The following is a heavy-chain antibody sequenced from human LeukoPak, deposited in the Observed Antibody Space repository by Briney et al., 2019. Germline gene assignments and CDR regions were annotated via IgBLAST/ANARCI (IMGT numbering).Heavy chain of an antibody. V-gene: IGHV4-39*07. CDR2: IYYSGST. Sequence: SETLSLTCTVSGGSISSSSYYWGWIRQPPGKGLEWIGSIYYSGSTYYNPSLKSRVTISVDTSKNQFSLKLSSVTAADTAVYYCARVGSSGPRYYFDYWGQGTLVTVSS. J-gene: IGHJ4*02. D-gene: IGHD3-22*01. CDR3: ARVGSSGPRYYFDY. CDR1: GGSISSSSYY.